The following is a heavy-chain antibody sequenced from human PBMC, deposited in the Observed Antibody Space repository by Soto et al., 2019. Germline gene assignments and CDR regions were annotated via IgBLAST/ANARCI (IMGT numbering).Heavy chain of an antibody. V-gene: IGHV1-69*13. CDR3: PRGLHTGNYRMAV. CDR1: GGIFNNYA. Sequence: ASVKVSCKASGGIFNNYAISWVRQAPGQGLEWMGGIIPMFGTLNYAQKFQGRVTIAADESTSTAYMELTSLRSEDTAVYHCPRGLHTGNYRMAVCGQVTTIAFSS. CDR2: IIPMFGTL. D-gene: IGHD2-15*01. J-gene: IGHJ6*02.